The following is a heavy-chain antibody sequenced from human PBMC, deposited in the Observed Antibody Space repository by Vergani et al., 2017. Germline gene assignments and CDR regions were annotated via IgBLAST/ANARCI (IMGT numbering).Heavy chain of an antibody. CDR1: GGSISSYY. CDR2: IYYSGST. D-gene: IGHD3-3*01. Sequence: QVQLQESGPGLVKPSETLSLTCTVSGGSISSYYWSWIRQPPGKGLEWIGYIYYSGSTNYNHSLKSRVTISVDTSKNQFSLMLSSVTAADTAVYYCARAELGPRIFGVVITGNVWFDPWGQGTLVTVSS. V-gene: IGHV4-59*01. J-gene: IGHJ5*02. CDR3: ARAELGPRIFGVVITGNVWFDP.